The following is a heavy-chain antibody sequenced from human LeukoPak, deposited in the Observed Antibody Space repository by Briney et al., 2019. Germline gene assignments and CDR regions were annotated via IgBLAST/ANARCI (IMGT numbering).Heavy chain of an antibody. CDR3: ARGADYDLLTGSSYYFDY. J-gene: IGHJ4*02. D-gene: IGHD3-9*01. CDR2: IYYRGSA. Sequence: SETLSLTCTVSGGSVSSGSYYWSWIRQPPGKGLEWIGYIYYRGSAYSNPSLKSRVAISVDASKNQFSLQLSSLTAADTAVYYCARGADYDLLTGSSYYFDYWGQGTLVTVSS. CDR1: GGSVSSGSYY. V-gene: IGHV4-30-4*01.